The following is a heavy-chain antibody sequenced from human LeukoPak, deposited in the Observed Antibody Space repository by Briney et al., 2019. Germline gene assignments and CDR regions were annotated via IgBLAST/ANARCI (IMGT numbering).Heavy chain of an antibody. Sequence: GGSLRLSCAASGFAVSSYGMTWVRLAPGKGLEWVSAFSATDGSAQYAESVKGRFTISRDNSKNSLYLQMNSLRDEDTAVYYCAKARIAAAGTGAFDVWGQGTMVTVSS. V-gene: IGHV3-23*01. J-gene: IGHJ3*01. CDR2: FSATDGSA. D-gene: IGHD6-13*01. CDR1: GFAVSSYG. CDR3: AKARIAAAGTGAFDV.